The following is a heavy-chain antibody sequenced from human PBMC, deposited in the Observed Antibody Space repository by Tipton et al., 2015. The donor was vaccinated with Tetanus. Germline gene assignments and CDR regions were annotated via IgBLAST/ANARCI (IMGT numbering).Heavy chain of an antibody. J-gene: IGHJ4*02. CDR2: ISPYNGNT. V-gene: IGHV1-18*01. D-gene: IGHD4-11*01. CDR3: ARDYSIPYYFDY. Sequence: QLVQSGAEVKKPGASVKVSCKASGYTFTSYGIAWVRQAPGQGLEWMGWISPYNGNTNYAQNFQGRVTMTTETSTSTAYMGLRSLISDDTAVYYCARDYSIPYYFDYWGQGTRVIVSS. CDR1: GYTFTSYG.